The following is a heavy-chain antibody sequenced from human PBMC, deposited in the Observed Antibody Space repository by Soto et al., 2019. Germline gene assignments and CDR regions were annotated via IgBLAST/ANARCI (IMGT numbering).Heavy chain of an antibody. Sequence: QVQLVQSGAEVKKPGSSVKVSCKTSGGTFRTSPISWVRQAPGQGLEWMGGIMPVFPTPDYAQKFQGRVTITADESTSTAYMELSSLRSEDTAVYYCARDKDRQQLGGNYYYIMDVWGQGTTVTVSS. J-gene: IGHJ6*01. V-gene: IGHV1-69*12. CDR3: ARDKDRQQLGGNYYYIMDV. D-gene: IGHD3-3*02. CDR2: IMPVFPTP. CDR1: GGTFRTSP.